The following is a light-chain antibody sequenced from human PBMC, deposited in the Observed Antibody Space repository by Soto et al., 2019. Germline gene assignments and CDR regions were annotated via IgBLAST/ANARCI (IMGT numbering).Light chain of an antibody. CDR3: QHSYNTPRT. Sequence: DIQMTQSPSSLSAPVGDRVTITCRASQSISSYLNWYQHKPGKAPKLLLYAASSFQSGVPSRFSGSGSGTDFTLTISSLQPEDFATYYCQHSYNTPRTFGGGTKVEIK. J-gene: IGKJ4*01. V-gene: IGKV1-39*01. CDR2: AAS. CDR1: QSISSY.